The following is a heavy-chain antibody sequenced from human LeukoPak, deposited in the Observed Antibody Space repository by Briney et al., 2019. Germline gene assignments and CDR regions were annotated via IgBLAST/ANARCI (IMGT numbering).Heavy chain of an antibody. D-gene: IGHD3-16*01. CDR1: GFTFSSYA. V-gene: IGHV3-23*01. CDR2: IIGSGDRT. J-gene: IGHJ6*02. CDR3: ARNQQLGGHSYYYYGMDV. Sequence: GGSLRLSCTASGFTFSSYAMSWVRQAPGKGLEWVSAIIGSGDRTYYVDSVKGRFTISRDNSKNTLYLQMNSLRADDTAIYYCARNQQLGGHSYYYYGMDVWGQGTTVTVSS.